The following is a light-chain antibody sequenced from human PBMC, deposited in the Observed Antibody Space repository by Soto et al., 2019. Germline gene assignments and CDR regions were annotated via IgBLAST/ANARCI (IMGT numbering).Light chain of an antibody. Sequence: DVVLTQSPLSLPVTLGQPASISCRASRGLGHNADDTVLNWFQQRPGQSPRRLIYKVSKRESGVADRFSGSGSGTDFTLKISGVDAEDVGGYYCRQGSYWPPLTVGQGTKVEIK. CDR3: RQGSYWPPLT. V-gene: IGKV2-30*02. CDR1: RGLGHNADDTV. J-gene: IGKJ1*01. CDR2: KVS.